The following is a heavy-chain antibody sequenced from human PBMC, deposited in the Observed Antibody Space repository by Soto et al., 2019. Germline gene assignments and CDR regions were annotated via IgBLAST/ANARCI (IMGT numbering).Heavy chain of an antibody. V-gene: IGHV4-39*02. CDR3: SRRAPEGFDP. J-gene: IGHJ5*02. CDR1: GGSIATSSYF. Sequence: SETLSLTCTVSGGSIATSSYFWAWIRRPPGKGLEWIGSIDYRGTIYNNPSLKSRVTISVDTSKNHFSLKLDSVTAADTALYYCSRRAPEGFDPWGQGTLVTVS. CDR2: IDYRGTI.